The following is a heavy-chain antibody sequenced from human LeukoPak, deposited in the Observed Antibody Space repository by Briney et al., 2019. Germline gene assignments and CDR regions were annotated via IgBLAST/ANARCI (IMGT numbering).Heavy chain of an antibody. V-gene: IGHV4-59*01. D-gene: IGHD4-23*01. J-gene: IGHJ1*01. CDR2: IYHSGST. CDR1: GGSISSYY. Sequence: PPETLSLTCTVSGGSISSYYWTWIRQPPGKGLEWIGYIYHSGSTNYNPSLKSRVTISVDTSKNQFSLKLSSVTAADTAVYYCARGPSTVITYEYFQHWGQGTLVTVSS. CDR3: ARGPSTVITYEYFQH.